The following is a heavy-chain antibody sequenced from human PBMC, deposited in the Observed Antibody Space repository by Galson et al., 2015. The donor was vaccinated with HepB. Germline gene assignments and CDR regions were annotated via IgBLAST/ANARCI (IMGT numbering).Heavy chain of an antibody. D-gene: IGHD6-6*01. CDR2: ISSSGSTI. V-gene: IGHV3-48*03. Sequence: SLRLSCAASGFTFSSYEMNWVRQAPGKGLEWVSYISSSGSTIYYADSVKGRFTISRDNARNSLYLQMNSLRAEDTAVYYCERDGYSSSPNYYYGMDVWGQGTTVTVSS. CDR3: ERDGYSSSPNYYYGMDV. J-gene: IGHJ6*02. CDR1: GFTFSSYE.